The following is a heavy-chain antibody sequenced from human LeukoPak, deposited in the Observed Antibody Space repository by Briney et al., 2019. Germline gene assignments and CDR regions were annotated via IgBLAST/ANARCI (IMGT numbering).Heavy chain of an antibody. CDR2: FDPEDGET. D-gene: IGHD6-13*01. J-gene: IGHJ6*02. CDR1: GYTLTELS. CDR3: ARVVAAAGHPPPSPAPYYYYGMDV. Sequence: ASVKVSCKVSGYTLTELSMHWVRQAPGKGLEWMGGFDPEDGETIYAQKFQGRVTMTEDTSASTAYMELSSLRSEDTAVYYCARVVAAAGHPPPSPAPYYYYGMDVWGQGTTVTVSS. V-gene: IGHV1-24*01.